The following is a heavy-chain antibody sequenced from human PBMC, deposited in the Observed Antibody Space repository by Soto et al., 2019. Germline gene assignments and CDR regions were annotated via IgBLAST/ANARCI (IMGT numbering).Heavy chain of an antibody. CDR2: VNSYDGTT. Sequence: QVQLVQSAPELQRPGDSVKVSCKTSGYTFTSYPYSWVRQAPGQGLEWMVWVNSYDGTTKVAQQFRDRITLTADKSAATVFMELRRPTSDDTAVYYCAREYYGTTTWIDYWGQGTLVAVSS. V-gene: IGHV1-18*04. D-gene: IGHD1-7*01. J-gene: IGHJ4*02. CDR1: GYTFTSYP. CDR3: AREYYGTTTWIDY.